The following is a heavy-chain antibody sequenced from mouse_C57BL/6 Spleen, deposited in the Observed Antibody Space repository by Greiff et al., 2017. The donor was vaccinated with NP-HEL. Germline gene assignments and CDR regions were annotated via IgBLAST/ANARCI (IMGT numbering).Heavy chain of an antibody. J-gene: IGHJ1*03. CDR3: ARAGSRWYFDV. CDR2: INPGSGGT. Sequence: VQLQQSGAELVRPGTSVKVSCKASGYAFTNYLIEWVKQRPGQGLEWIGVINPGSGGTNYNEKFKGKATLTADKSSSTAYMQLSSLTSEDSAVYVCARAGSRWYFDVWGTGTTVTVSS. CDR1: GYAFTNYL. V-gene: IGHV1-54*01.